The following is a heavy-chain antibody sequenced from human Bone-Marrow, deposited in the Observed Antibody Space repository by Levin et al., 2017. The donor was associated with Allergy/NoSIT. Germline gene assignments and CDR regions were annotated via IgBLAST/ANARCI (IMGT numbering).Heavy chain of an antibody. V-gene: IGHV3-7*01. Sequence: TGGSLRLSCVASRFTFSAYWMTWVRQTPGKGLQWVATINEDGSETYYVDSVKGRFTISRDNGKKSLSLQMNSLRAEDTAVYYCTRDGPTSGWFHWGQGTKVTVSS. CDR2: INEDGSET. CDR1: RFTFSAYW. J-gene: IGHJ4*02. CDR3: TRDGPTSGWFH. D-gene: IGHD6-19*01.